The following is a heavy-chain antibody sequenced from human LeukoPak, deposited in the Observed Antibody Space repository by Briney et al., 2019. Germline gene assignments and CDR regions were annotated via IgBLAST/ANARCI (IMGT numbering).Heavy chain of an antibody. CDR3: AKASIGGGAYDV. CDR1: GFTFRSYT. D-gene: IGHD2-15*01. Sequence: GGSLRLSCAASGFTFRSYTMGWVRQAPGKGLDWVSDINQNGDATYYADSVRGRFTISRDNSRSTLYLQMSSLRDDDTALYYCAKASIGGGAYDVWGQGTMVTVSS. V-gene: IGHV3-23*01. J-gene: IGHJ3*01. CDR2: INQNGDAT.